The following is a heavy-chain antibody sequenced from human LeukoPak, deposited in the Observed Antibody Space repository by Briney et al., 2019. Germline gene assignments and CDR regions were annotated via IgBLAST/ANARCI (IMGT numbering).Heavy chain of an antibody. D-gene: IGHD1-1*01. V-gene: IGHV4-38-2*02. J-gene: IGHJ4*02. Sequence: SETLSLTCTVSGYSISSGYYWGWIRQPPGKGLEWIGSIYHSGSTYYNPSLKSRVTISVDTSKNQFSLKLSSVTAADTAVYYCAREGPDHERYWGQGTLVTVSS. CDR1: GYSISSGYY. CDR2: IYHSGST. CDR3: AREGPDHERY.